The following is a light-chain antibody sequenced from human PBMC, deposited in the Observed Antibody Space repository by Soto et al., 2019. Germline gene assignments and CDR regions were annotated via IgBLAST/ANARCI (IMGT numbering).Light chain of an antibody. CDR2: GAS. J-gene: IGKJ3*01. CDR3: QHYDNTPPSVT. CDR1: QGIKDY. V-gene: IGKV3-15*01. Sequence: EIVMTQSPATLSVSPGERATLSCRASQGIKDYLAWFQQKPGQAPRLLIYGASTRATAIPARFSGSGSGTEFTLSISSLQSEDFAVYYCQHYDNTPPSVTFGPGTKVDIK.